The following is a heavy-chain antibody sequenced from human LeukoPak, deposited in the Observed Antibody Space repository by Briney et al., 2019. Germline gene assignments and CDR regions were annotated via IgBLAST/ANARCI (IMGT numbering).Heavy chain of an antibody. V-gene: IGHV3-30*02. D-gene: IGHD2-2*03. Sequence: PGGSLRLSCAASGFTFSSYGMHWVRQAPGKGLEWVAFIRYDGSNKYCADSVKGRFTISRDNSKNTLYLQMNSLRAEDTAVYYCAKDHGSSGWFDPWGQGTLVTVSS. CDR3: AKDHGSSGWFDP. CDR1: GFTFSSYG. CDR2: IRYDGSNK. J-gene: IGHJ5*02.